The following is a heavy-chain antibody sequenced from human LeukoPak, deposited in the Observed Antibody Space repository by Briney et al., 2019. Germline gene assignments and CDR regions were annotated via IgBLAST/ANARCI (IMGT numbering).Heavy chain of an antibody. CDR3: ASRPAPSLGPLDY. CDR1: GFTFSNYA. J-gene: IGHJ4*02. D-gene: IGHD2-2*01. Sequence: PGGSLRLSCAASGFTFSNYAMAWVRQTPGKGLEWVSIFSGSGGSTYYADAVKGRFTVSRDNSKSTLYLHMNNLRVDNTAIYYCASRPAPSLGPLDYWGQGTLVTVSS. CDR2: FSGSGGST. V-gene: IGHV3-23*01.